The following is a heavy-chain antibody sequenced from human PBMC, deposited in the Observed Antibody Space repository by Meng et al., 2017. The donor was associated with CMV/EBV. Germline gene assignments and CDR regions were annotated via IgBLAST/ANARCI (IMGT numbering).Heavy chain of an antibody. Sequence: SETLSLTCTVSGGSISSISYYWGWIRQPPGKGLEWIGSIYYSGSTYYNPSLKSRVTISVDTSKNQFSLKLSSVTAADTAVYYCARPRLLTRFGELDAFDIWGQGTMVTVSS. J-gene: IGHJ3*02. D-gene: IGHD3-10*01. V-gene: IGHV4-39*01. CDR3: ARPRLLTRFGELDAFDI. CDR2: IYYSGST. CDR1: GGSISSISYY.